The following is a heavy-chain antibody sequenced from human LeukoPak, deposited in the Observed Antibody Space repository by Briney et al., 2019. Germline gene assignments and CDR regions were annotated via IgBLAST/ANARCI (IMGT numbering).Heavy chain of an antibody. V-gene: IGHV1-2*02. CDR1: GYTFTGYY. D-gene: IGHD1-26*01. J-gene: IGHJ4*02. Sequence: GASVKVSCKASGYTFTGYYMHWVRQAPGQGLEWMGWINPNSGGTNYAQKFQGRVTMTRDTSISTAYMELSRLRSDDTAVYYCARFLGATDNPSDDWGQGTLVTVSS. CDR3: ARFLGATDNPSDD. CDR2: INPNSGGT.